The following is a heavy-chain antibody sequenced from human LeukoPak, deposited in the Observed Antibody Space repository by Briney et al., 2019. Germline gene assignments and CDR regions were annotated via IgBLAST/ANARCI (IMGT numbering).Heavy chain of an antibody. V-gene: IGHV1-18*01. CDR2: ISAYNGNT. CDR3: ARDKGFVFGRGYFDY. J-gene: IGHJ4*02. Sequence: ASVKVSCKASGGTFSSYGISWVRQAPGQGLEWMGWISAYNGNTNYAQKLQGRVTMTTDTSTSTAYMELRSLRSDDTAVYYCARDKGFVFGRGYFDYWGQGTLVTVSS. D-gene: IGHD3-10*01. CDR1: GGTFSSYG.